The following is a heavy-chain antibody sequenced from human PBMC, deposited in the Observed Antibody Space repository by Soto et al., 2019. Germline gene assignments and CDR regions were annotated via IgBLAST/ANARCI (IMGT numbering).Heavy chain of an antibody. CDR3: ARGGRELVDWYFDL. CDR2: IWNDGRNK. D-gene: IGHD1-26*01. Sequence: QVQLVESGGGVVQPGRSLRLSCAASGFTFSSYGMHWVRQAPGKGLEWVAVIWNDGRNKYYADSVKGRFTISRDNSKNTLYLQMNSLRAEDTAVYYCARGGRELVDWYFDLWGRGTLVTVSS. J-gene: IGHJ2*01. CDR1: GFTFSSYG. V-gene: IGHV3-33*01.